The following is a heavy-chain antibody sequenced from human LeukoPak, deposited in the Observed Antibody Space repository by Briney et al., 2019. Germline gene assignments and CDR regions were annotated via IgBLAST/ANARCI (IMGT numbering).Heavy chain of an antibody. Sequence: PGGSLRLSCAAAEFTFSNYWMSWVRQAPGKGLEWVANINQDGSKKVYADSMKGRFTISRDNAKESLYLQLNSLRADDTAVYYCAKWGPHCVGDYCPALDSWGQGTLVTVSS. CDR3: AKWGPHCVGDYCPALDS. CDR1: EFTFSNYW. J-gene: IGHJ4*02. CDR2: INQDGSKK. V-gene: IGHV3-7*01. D-gene: IGHD2-21*02.